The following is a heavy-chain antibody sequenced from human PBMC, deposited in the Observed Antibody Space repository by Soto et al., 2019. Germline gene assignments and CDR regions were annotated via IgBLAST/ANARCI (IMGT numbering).Heavy chain of an antibody. CDR1: GFTLSNYA. CDR2: ITGSGGST. J-gene: IGHJ4*01. CDR3: AKGVAYYDFWSGYFDY. Sequence: VGSMRLSCAASGFTLSNYAMSWVRQAPGQGLEWVSAITGSGGSTYYADSVKGRFTITRDTSQNTVYLQMNSLRAEDTAVYYCAKGVAYYDFWSGYFDYWGQGTLVTVSS. V-gene: IGHV3-23*01. D-gene: IGHD3-3*01.